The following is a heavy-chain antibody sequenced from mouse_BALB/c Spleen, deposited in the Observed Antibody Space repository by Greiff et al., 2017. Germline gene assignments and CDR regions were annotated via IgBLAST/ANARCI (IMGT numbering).Heavy chain of an antibody. CDR1: GFTFSSFG. V-gene: IGHV5-17*02. CDR2: ISSGSSTI. J-gene: IGHJ2*01. CDR3: ARSDGY. Sequence: EVKVVESGGGLVQPGGSRKLSCAASGFTFSSFGMHWVRQAPEKGLEWVAYISSGSSTIYYADTVKGRFTISRDNPKNTLFLQMTSLRSEDTAMYYCARSDGYWGQGTTLTVSS.